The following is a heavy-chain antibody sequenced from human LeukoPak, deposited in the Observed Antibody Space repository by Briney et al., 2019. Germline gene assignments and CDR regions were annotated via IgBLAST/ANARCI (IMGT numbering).Heavy chain of an antibody. CDR2: MNPNSGNT. V-gene: IGHV1-8*01. Sequence: GASVKVSCKASGYTFTSYDINWVRQATGQGLEWMGWMNPNSGNTGYAQKFQGRVTMTRNTSISTAYMELSSLRSEDTAVYYCARVAGSSGWYGFSYYGMDVWGQGTTVTVSS. CDR1: GYTFTSYD. J-gene: IGHJ6*02. D-gene: IGHD6-19*01. CDR3: ARVAGSSGWYGFSYYGMDV.